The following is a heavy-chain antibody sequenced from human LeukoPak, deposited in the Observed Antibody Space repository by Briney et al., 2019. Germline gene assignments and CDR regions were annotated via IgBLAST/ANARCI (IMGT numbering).Heavy chain of an antibody. J-gene: IGHJ4*02. CDR1: GYTFTSYG. CDR3: ARDKGILLWFGELSNFDY. V-gene: IGHV1-18*04. D-gene: IGHD3-10*01. CDR2: ISAYNGNT. Sequence: GASVKVSCKASGYTFTSYGISWVRQAPGQGLEWMGWISAYNGNTNYAQKLQGRVTMTTDTSTSTAYMELRSLRSDDTAVYYCARDKGILLWFGELSNFDYWGQGTLVTVSS.